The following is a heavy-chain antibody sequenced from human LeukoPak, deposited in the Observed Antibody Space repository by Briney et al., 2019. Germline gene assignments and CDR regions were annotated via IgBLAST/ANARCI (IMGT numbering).Heavy chain of an antibody. V-gene: IGHV1-18*01. J-gene: IGHJ4*02. CDR2: ISAYNGNT. CDR3: ARDKSITIFGVVSPGGY. Sequence: ASVKVSCKASGYTFTSYGISWVRQAPGQGLEWMGWISAYNGNTNYAQKLQDRVTMTTDTSTSTAYMELRSLRSDDTAVYYCARDKSITIFGVVSPGGYWGQGTLVTVSS. CDR1: GYTFTSYG. D-gene: IGHD3-3*01.